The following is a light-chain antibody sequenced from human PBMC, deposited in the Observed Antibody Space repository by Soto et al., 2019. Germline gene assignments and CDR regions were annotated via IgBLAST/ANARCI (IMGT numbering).Light chain of an antibody. CDR2: GAS. Sequence: EIVLTQSPGTLSLSPGESATLSCRASQSVSSSYLAWYQQIPGQAPRLLIYGASSRATGIPDRFSGSGSGTDFTLTISSLETGDIAVCSWKEYGSSPPWTFGQGTKVGIK. J-gene: IGKJ1*01. CDR1: QSVSSSY. V-gene: IGKV3-20*01. CDR3: KEYGSSPPWT.